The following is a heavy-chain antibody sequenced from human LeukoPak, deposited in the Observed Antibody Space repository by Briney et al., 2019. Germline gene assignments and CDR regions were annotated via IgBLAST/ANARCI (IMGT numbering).Heavy chain of an antibody. CDR1: GFTFDDYG. CDR3: ARDCGGDCFSNDAFDI. J-gene: IGHJ3*02. CDR2: INWNGGST. V-gene: IGHV3-20*04. D-gene: IGHD2-21*02. Sequence: GGSLRLSCAASGFTFDDYGMSWVRQAPGKGLEWVSDINWNGGSTGYVDSVKGRFTISRDNAKNSLYLQMNSLRAEDTALYYCARDCGGDCFSNDAFDIWGQGTMATVSS.